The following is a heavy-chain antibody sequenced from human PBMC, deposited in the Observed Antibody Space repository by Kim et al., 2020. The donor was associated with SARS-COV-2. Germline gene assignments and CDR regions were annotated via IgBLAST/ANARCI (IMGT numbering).Heavy chain of an antibody. CDR2: MTPSSGNA. Sequence: ASVKVSCKASGYTFTSFDINWVRQSPAHGLEWMGYMTPSSGNAGYAQKFQGRITLTRNISGGTVYMELASLSSDDSAVYYCSRGDYWGQGTLVTVSS. CDR1: GYTFTSFD. CDR3: SRGDY. J-gene: IGHJ4*02. V-gene: IGHV1-8*01.